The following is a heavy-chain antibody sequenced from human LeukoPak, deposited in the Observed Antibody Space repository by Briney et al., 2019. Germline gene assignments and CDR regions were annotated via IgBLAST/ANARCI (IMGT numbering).Heavy chain of an antibody. CDR1: GFTFTTYA. V-gene: IGHV3-23*01. CDR2: ISVNGTYI. CDR3: AKAVASGRSFDY. D-gene: IGHD6-19*01. Sequence: PGGSLRLSCAASGFTFTTYAMSWVRQAPGRRLEWVSAISVNGTYIYYADSVRGRCTVSRDNSKNTLYLQMNSLIGEDTAVYYCAKAVASGRSFDYWAHGTLVTVSS. J-gene: IGHJ4*01.